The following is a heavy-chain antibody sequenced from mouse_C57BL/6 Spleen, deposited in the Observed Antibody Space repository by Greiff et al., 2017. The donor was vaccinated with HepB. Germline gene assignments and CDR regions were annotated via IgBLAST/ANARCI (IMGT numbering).Heavy chain of an antibody. CDR1: GFNIKDYY. CDR3: TTGTYCNSWYFDV. J-gene: IGHJ1*03. CDR2: IDPEDGDT. V-gene: IGHV14-1*01. D-gene: IGHD2-1*01. Sequence: EVQLQQSGAELVRPGASVKLSCTASGFNIKDYYMHWVKQRPEQGLEWIGRIDPEDGDTEYAPKFQGKATMTADTSSNPAYLQLSSLTSGDTAVYYCTTGTYCNSWYFDVWGTGTTVTVSS.